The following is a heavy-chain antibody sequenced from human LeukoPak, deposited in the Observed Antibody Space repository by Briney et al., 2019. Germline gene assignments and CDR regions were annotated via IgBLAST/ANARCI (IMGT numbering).Heavy chain of an antibody. D-gene: IGHD2-15*01. J-gene: IGHJ4*02. CDR3: ARGRVVVVAATMVDY. CDR1: GYTFTGYY. V-gene: IGHV1-2*02. Sequence: GASVKVSCKASGYTFTGYYMHWVRQAPGQGLEWMGWINPNSGGTNYAQKVQGRVTMTRDTSISTAYMELSRLRSDDTAVYYCARGRVVVVAATMVDYWGQGTLVTVSS. CDR2: INPNSGGT.